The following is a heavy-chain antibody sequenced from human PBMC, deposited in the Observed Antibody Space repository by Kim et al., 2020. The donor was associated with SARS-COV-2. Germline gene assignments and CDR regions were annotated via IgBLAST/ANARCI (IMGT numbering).Heavy chain of an antibody. D-gene: IGHD1-26*01. CDR3: ARNHLISGSNAVAY. Sequence: ADFVKGRFTISRDNAKSTVYLQMNSLGAEDTAVYYCARNHLISGSNAVAYWGQGTLVTVSS. J-gene: IGHJ4*02. V-gene: IGHV3-74*01.